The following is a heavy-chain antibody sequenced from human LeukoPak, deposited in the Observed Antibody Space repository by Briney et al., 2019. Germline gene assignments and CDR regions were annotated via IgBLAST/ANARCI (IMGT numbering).Heavy chain of an antibody. J-gene: IGHJ4*02. V-gene: IGHV3-23*01. CDR2: ISGSGGSI. CDR1: GFTFSSYA. CDR3: ARVAIFGVVISSQFDS. D-gene: IGHD3-3*01. Sequence: PGGSLRLSCAASGFTFSSYAMSWVRQAPGKGLEWVSAISGSGGSIYYADSVKGRFTISRDNSKNTLFLQMNSLRAEDTAVYCCARVAIFGVVISSQFDSWGQGTLVTVSS.